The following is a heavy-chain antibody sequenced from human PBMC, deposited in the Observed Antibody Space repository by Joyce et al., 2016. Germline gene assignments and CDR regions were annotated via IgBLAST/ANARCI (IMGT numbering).Heavy chain of an antibody. CDR2: IRPYKGAT. Sequence: QVQLVQSGAEVKKPGASVKVSCKTSGYTFSIYGLTWVRQDPGQGLEWNGWIRPYKGATNYSQHLQGRVTMAKDTTPSTTYMELRSLRSDDTAVYYCARGPRVVVTDYYYYYGMDVWGQGTTVTVSS. J-gene: IGHJ6*02. V-gene: IGHV1-18*04. CDR1: GYTFSIYG. D-gene: IGHD2-21*02. CDR3: ARGPRVVVTDYYYYYGMDV.